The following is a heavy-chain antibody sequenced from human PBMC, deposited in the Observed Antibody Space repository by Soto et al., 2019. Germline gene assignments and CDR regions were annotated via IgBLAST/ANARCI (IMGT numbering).Heavy chain of an antibody. CDR1: XXXXTSXD. CDR3: ARERRDGYDN. Sequence: QVQLVQSGAEVKKPGASVKVSXXXSXXXXTSXDIXWVRQATGQGLEWMGWMNPNSGNTAYAQKFQGRVTMTSNTSISTAYMELSSLRSEXTXVYXCARERRDGYDNWGQGTLVTVSS. CDR2: MNPNSGNT. D-gene: IGHD5-12*01. J-gene: IGHJ4*02. V-gene: IGHV1-8*01.